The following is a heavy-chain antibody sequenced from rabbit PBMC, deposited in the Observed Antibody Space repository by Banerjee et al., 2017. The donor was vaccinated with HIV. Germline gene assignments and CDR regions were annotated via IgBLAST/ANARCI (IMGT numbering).Heavy chain of an antibody. CDR2: IFAGGSGYT. J-gene: IGHJ4*01. Sequence: QSLEESGGDLVKPGGTLTLTCKASGIDFSSYYYISWVRQAPGKGLEWIACIFAGGSGYTYYASWVNGRFAISLDNAQNTVDLQMTSLTAADTATYFCARAAGYAGYGYATGFDLWGQGTLVTV. V-gene: IGHV1S43*01. CDR1: GIDFSSYYY. CDR3: ARAAGYAGYGYATGFDL. D-gene: IGHD6-1*01.